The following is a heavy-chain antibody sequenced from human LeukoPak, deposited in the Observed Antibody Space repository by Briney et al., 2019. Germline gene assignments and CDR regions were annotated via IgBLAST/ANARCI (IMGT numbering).Heavy chain of an antibody. D-gene: IGHD1-26*01. CDR3: AREPWELGAFGY. Sequence: SETLSLTCTVSGGSISSYYWSWIRQPPGKGLEWIGCFYYSGSTNYNPSLKSRVTISVDTSKNQFSLRLSSVTAADTAVYYCAREPWELGAFGYWGQGTLVTVSS. V-gene: IGHV4-59*01. CDR2: FYYSGST. CDR1: GGSISSYY. J-gene: IGHJ4*02.